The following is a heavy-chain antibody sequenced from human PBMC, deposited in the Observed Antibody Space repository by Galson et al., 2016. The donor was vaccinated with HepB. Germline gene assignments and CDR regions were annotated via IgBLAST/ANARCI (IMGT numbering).Heavy chain of an antibody. D-gene: IGHD2-8*01. CDR3: AKHGPDDAGVRYYYYYAMDV. J-gene: IGHJ6*02. V-gene: IGHV3-23*01. CDR1: GFTFSSYA. Sequence: SLRLSCAASGFTFSSYAMSWVRQAPGKGLEWVSVISGSGSGTYYADSVKGRFIISRDNSKNTLYLHMNSLRAEDTAVYYRAKHGPDDAGVRYYYYYAMDVWGQGTTVTVSS. CDR2: ISGSGSGT.